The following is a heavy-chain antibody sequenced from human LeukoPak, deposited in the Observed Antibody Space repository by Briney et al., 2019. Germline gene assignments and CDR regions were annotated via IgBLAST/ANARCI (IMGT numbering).Heavy chain of an antibody. J-gene: IGHJ5*02. CDR3: ALAVVIIDLDWFDP. CDR1: GVSISSGGYY. V-gene: IGHV4-31*03. Sequence: SGTPSPTRTVSGVSISSGGYYWSWVRQPPGKGLEWIGHIHYRGSTYYNPSLKSRVIISVDTSKNEFTLRLRSVTAADTAVYYCALAVVIIDLDWFDPWGQGTLVTVSS. CDR2: IHYRGST. D-gene: IGHD3-22*01.